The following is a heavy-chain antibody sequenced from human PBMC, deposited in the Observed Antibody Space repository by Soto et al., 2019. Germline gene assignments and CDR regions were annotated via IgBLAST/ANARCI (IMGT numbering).Heavy chain of an antibody. Sequence: SETLSLTCTVSGGSISSSSYYWGWIRQPPGKGLEWIGSIYYSGSTYYNPSLNSRVTISVDTSKNQFSLKLSSVTAADTAVYYCARQGGYPDYYYYYGMDVWGQGTTVTVSS. V-gene: IGHV4-39*01. CDR3: ARQGGYPDYYYYYGMDV. D-gene: IGHD3-22*01. J-gene: IGHJ6*02. CDR2: IYYSGST. CDR1: GGSISSSSYY.